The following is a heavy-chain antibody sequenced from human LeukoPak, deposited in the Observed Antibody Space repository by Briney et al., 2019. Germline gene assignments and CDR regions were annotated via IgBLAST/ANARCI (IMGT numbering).Heavy chain of an antibody. CDR3: ARGGYYYDSSGYQGAFDI. V-gene: IGHV4-38-2*02. CDR1: GYSISSGYY. CDR2: IYHSGST. Sequence: KPSETLSLTCTVSGYSISSGYYWRWIRQPPGKGLEWIGSIYHSGSTYYNPSLKSRVTISVDTSKNQFSLKLSSVTAADTAVYYCARGGYYYDSSGYQGAFDIWGQGTMVTVSS. J-gene: IGHJ3*02. D-gene: IGHD3-22*01.